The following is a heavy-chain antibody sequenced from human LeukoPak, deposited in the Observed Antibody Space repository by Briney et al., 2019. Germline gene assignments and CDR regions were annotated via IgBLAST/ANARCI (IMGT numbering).Heavy chain of an antibody. CDR1: GFIITTGYY. CDR2: IYDSGSA. V-gene: IGHV4-38-2*02. J-gene: IGHJ4*02. Sequence: SETLSLTCTVCGFIITTGYYWGWIRPGQGKGLEWIGKIYDSGSAYYKPSLKRRVIISVDTSKNQFSLRVTSLTAADTAVYFCARDLAVAGKAFDFWGQGIPVTISS. CDR3: ARDLAVAGKAFDF. D-gene: IGHD6-19*01.